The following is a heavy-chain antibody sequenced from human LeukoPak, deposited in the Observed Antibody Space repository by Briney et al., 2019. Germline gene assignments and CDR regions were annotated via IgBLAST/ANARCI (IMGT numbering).Heavy chain of an antibody. CDR3: ARRYSYGYSVAYYYYYYMDV. CDR1: GFTFSSYW. J-gene: IGHJ6*03. V-gene: IGHV3-7*01. Sequence: GGSLRLSCAASGFTFSSYWMSWVRQAPGKGLEWVANIKQDGSEKYYVDSVKGRFTISRDNAKNSLYLQMNSLRAEDTAVYYCARRYSYGYSVAYYYYYYMDVWGKGTTVTISS. D-gene: IGHD5-18*01. CDR2: IKQDGSEK.